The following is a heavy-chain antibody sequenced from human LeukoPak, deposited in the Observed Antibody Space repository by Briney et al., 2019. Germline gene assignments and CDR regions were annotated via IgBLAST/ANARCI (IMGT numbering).Heavy chain of an antibody. Sequence: GRSLRLSCAASGFTFDDYAMHWVRQAPGKGLEWVSGISWNSGSIGYADSVKGRFTISRDNAKNSLYLQMNSLRAEDTALYYCAKGISSGWRGGAFDTWGQGTMVTVSS. CDR2: ISWNSGSI. V-gene: IGHV3-9*01. J-gene: IGHJ3*02. CDR1: GFTFDDYA. CDR3: AKGISSGWRGGAFDT. D-gene: IGHD6-19*01.